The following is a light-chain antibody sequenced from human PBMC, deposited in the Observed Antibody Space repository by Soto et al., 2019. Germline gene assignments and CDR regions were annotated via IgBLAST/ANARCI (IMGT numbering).Light chain of an antibody. V-gene: IGLV2-14*01. J-gene: IGLJ1*01. Sequence: QSVLTQPASVSGTLGQSITISCTGTSSDVGGYNYVSWYQQHPDKAPKLIISEVSDRPSGVSHRFSGSKTGNTASLTISGLLAEDEAAYYCSSYAVNRNYVSGSGTKGTVL. CDR2: EVS. CDR1: SSDVGGYNY. CDR3: SSYAVNRNYV.